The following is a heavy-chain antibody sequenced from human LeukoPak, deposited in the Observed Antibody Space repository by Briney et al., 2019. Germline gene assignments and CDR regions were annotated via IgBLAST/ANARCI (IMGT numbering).Heavy chain of an antibody. D-gene: IGHD2-15*01. Sequence: ASVKVSCKASGYTFTTHGITWVRQAPGQGLEWMGWISAYNGHTNYAQKFHGRVTMTTDTSTNTAYMELKSLRSDDTAVYYCARGSFWFDPWGQGTLVTVSS. CDR3: ARGSFWFDP. CDR2: ISAYNGHT. V-gene: IGHV1-18*01. J-gene: IGHJ5*02. CDR1: GYTFTTHG.